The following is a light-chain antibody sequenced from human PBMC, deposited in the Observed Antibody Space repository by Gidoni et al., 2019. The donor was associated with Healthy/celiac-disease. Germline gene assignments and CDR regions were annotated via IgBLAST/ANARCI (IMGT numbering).Light chain of an antibody. CDR3: QQYNSYSRT. V-gene: IGKV1-5*03. CDR1: QSISSW. CDR2: KAS. J-gene: IGKJ4*01. Sequence: DIQMTQSPSTLSASVGDRVTITCRASQSISSWLAWYQQKPGKATKLLLYKASSLESGVPSRFSGSGSGTEFTLTISSLQPYDFATYYCQQYNSYSRTFGGGTKVEIK.